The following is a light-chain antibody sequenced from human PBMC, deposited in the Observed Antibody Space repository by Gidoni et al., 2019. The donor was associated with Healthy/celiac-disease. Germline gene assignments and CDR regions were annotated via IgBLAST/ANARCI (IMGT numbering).Light chain of an antibody. Sequence: DIVMTQSPDSLAVSLGERATINCKSSQRVLSSSNNKNYLAWYQQKPGQPPKLLIYWASTRESGVPDRFSGSGSGTDFTLTISSLQAEDVAVYYCQQYYSTPFTFXHXTKVDIK. V-gene: IGKV4-1*01. CDR3: QQYYSTPFT. CDR1: QRVLSSSNNKNY. J-gene: IGKJ3*01. CDR2: WAS.